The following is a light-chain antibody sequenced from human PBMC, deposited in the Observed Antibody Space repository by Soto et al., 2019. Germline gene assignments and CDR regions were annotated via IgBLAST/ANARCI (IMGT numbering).Light chain of an antibody. CDR3: QQYGSSRT. V-gene: IGKV3-20*01. J-gene: IGKJ1*01. CDR1: QSVSSSY. Sequence: EIVLTQSTGTLSLSPGERATLSCRASQSVSSSYLAWYQQKPGQAPRLLIYGASSRATGIPDRLSGSGSGTDFTLTISRLEPEDFAVYYCQQYGSSRTFGQGTKVDIK. CDR2: GAS.